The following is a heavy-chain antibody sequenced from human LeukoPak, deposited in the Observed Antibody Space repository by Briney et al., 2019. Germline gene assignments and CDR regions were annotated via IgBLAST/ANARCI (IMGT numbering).Heavy chain of an antibody. CDR3: ARGGNRIAVAGRERRRFNYFDY. CDR2: INQRGST. CDR1: GGSFSGYY. J-gene: IGHJ4*02. Sequence: SETLSLTCAVYGGSFSGYYWSWIRQPPGKGLEWIGEINQRGSTNYNPSLKRRVTISVDTSKNQFSLKLSSVTAADTAVYYCARGGNRIAVAGRERRRFNYFDYWGQGTLVTVSS. V-gene: IGHV4-34*01. D-gene: IGHD6-19*01.